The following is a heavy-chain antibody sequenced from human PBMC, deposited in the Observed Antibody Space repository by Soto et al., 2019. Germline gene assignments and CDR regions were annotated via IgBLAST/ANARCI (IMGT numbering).Heavy chain of an antibody. CDR2: FDPEDGET. J-gene: IGHJ5*02. CDR3: ATINSEGNYYNWFDP. CDR1: GYTLNELS. Sequence: GSVEVSCKGFGYTLNELSLHLVRQAPAKGLELMGGFDPEDGETIYAQKFQGRVTMTEDTSTDAAYMELSSLRSEDMAVYYCATINSEGNYYNWFDPWGQGTLVTVSS. D-gene: IGHD4-4*01. V-gene: IGHV1-24*01.